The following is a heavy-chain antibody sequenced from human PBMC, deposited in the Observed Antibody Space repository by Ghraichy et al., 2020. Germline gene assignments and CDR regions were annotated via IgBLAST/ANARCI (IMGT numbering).Heavy chain of an antibody. CDR2: ISYDGSQK. V-gene: IGHV3-30*18. J-gene: IGHJ4*02. D-gene: IGHD3-10*01. CDR3: AKGLSYYGSGAADS. CDR1: GFTFDTYG. Sequence: GGSLRLSCAASGFTFDTYGIHWVRQAPGKGLEWVAVISYDGSQKYYADSVKGRFTISRDNSQNTLSLQMNGLRDEDTAIYYCAKGLSYYGSGAADSWGQETLVIVSS.